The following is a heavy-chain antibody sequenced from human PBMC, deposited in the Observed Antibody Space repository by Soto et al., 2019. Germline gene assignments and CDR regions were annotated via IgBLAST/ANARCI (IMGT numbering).Heavy chain of an antibody. D-gene: IGHD4-17*01. CDR3: TTDSDFTTTLARFDF. CDR2: IKSKIDGGTT. J-gene: IGHJ4*01. Sequence: EVHLVESGGDLVEPGGSLRLSCVVSGLTFTRAWINWVRQAPGKGLEWVGRIKSKIDGGTTDFAAPVKGRFAISRDDSRDIVYLKMDNLKIEDTAVYYCTTDSDFTTTLARFDFWGLGTLVTVSS. CDR1: GLTFTRAW. V-gene: IGHV3-15*07.